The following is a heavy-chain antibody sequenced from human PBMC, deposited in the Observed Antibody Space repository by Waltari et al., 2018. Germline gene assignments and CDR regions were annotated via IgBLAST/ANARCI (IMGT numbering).Heavy chain of an antibody. V-gene: IGHV4-38-2*01. CDR1: KYYLPSRFY. Sequence: QVQLQESGPGLVKPSAPLSLTCAVSKYYLPSRFYWGWIRLSPGKGLEWIGSINHSGSAYYNPSLKSRVTISVDTSKNHFALKVTSVIAADTAVYYCVRVSGYFDVWGQGILVTVSS. J-gene: IGHJ4*02. CDR2: INHSGSA. CDR3: VRVSGYFDV. D-gene: IGHD1-26*01.